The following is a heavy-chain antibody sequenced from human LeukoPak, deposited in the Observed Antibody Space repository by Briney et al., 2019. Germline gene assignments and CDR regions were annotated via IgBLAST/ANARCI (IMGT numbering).Heavy chain of an antibody. V-gene: IGHV1-69*04. Sequence: SVKVSCKASGGTFSSYTISWVRQAPGQGLEWMGRIIPILGIANYAQKFQGRVTITADKSTSTAYMELSSLRSEDTAVYYCARDPDYYDNSGYSGPLWFGYWGQGTLVTVSS. CDR2: IIPILGIA. CDR3: ARDPDYYDNSGYSGPLWFGY. J-gene: IGHJ4*02. D-gene: IGHD3-22*01. CDR1: GGTFSSYT.